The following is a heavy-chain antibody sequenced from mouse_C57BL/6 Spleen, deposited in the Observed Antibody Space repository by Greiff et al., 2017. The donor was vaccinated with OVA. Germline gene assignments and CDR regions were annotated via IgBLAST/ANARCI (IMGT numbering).Heavy chain of an antibody. Sequence: QVQLQQPGAELVKPGASVKLSCKASGYTFTSYWMHWVKQRPGRGLEWIGKIDPNSGGTKYTEKVKSRVTMSVDKPSSTAYMQLSSLTSEDSAVYYCARSGGYYDGFAYWGQGTLVTVSA. CDR1: GYTFTSYW. CDR2: IDPNSGGT. CDR3: ARSGGYYDGFAY. J-gene: IGHJ3*01. D-gene: IGHD2-3*01. V-gene: IGHV1-72*01.